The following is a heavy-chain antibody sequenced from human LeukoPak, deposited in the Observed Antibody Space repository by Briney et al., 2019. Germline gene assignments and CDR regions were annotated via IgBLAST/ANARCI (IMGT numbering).Heavy chain of an antibody. J-gene: IGHJ6*02. Sequence: GGFLRLSCAASGFTFSSYWMNWARQAPGKGLEWVASINHNGNVNYYVDSVKGRFTISRDNAKNSLYLQMSNLRAEDTAVYFCARGGGLDVWGQGTTVTVSS. D-gene: IGHD3-16*01. V-gene: IGHV3-7*03. CDR3: ARGGGLDV. CDR1: GFTFSSYW. CDR2: INHNGNVN.